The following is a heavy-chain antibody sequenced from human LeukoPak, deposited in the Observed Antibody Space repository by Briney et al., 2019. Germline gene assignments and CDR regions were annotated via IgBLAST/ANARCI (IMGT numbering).Heavy chain of an antibody. D-gene: IGHD6-13*01. CDR3: TRDTPGIAASVSGG. Sequence: GGSLRLSCTASGFSVSHNCMNWVRQAPGKGLEWVALICSGGNTHYADSVKVRFTISRDNSKNTLYHQMSSLRVEDTAVYYCTRDTPGIAASVSGGWGQGTLVSVS. J-gene: IGHJ4*02. CDR2: ICSGGNT. CDR1: GFSVSHNC. V-gene: IGHV3-53*01.